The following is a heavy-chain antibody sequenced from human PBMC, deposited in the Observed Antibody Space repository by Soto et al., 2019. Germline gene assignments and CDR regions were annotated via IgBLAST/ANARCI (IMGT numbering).Heavy chain of an antibody. J-gene: IGHJ6*02. CDR2: VSPYNGNK. D-gene: IGHD2-2*02. V-gene: IGHV1-18*01. CDR1: GYNFPNYG. CDR3: ARGGDCSSTSCYTPNYYYGMDV. Sequence: GASVKVSCKTSGYNFPNYGISWVRQAPGQGLEWMGWVSPYNGNKKYAESLQGRVAMTAVTSTSTVYMELRSLRSDDTAVYYCARGGDCSSTSCYTPNYYYGMDVWGQGTTVTVSS.